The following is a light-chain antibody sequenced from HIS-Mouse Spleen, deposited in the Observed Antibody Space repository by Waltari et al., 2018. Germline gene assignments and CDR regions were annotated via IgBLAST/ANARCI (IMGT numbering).Light chain of an antibody. CDR2: DDS. V-gene: IGLV3-21*03. Sequence: SYVLTQPPSVSVAPGKTARITCGGNNIGSKSVHWYQQKPGQAPVQVVYDDSDRPSGIPKRFSGSNSGNTATLTISRGEAGDEADYYCQVWDSSSDHVVFGGGTKLTVL. J-gene: IGLJ2*01. CDR3: QVWDSSSDHVV. CDR1: NIGSKS.